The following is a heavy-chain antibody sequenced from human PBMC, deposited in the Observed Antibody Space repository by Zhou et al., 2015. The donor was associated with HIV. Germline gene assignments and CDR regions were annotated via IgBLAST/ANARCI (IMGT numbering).Heavy chain of an antibody. CDR1: GYTFTSYY. Sequence: QVQLVQSGAEVKKPGASVKVSCKASGYTFTSYYMHWVRQAPGQGLEWMGIINPSGGSTSYAQKFQGRVTMTRDTSTSTVYMELSSLRSEDTAVYYCAREGKQQLPIIYYYYGMDVWGQGTTVTVSS. J-gene: IGHJ6*02. D-gene: IGHD6-13*01. CDR2: INPSGGST. V-gene: IGHV1-46*01. CDR3: AREGKQQLPIIYYYYGMDV.